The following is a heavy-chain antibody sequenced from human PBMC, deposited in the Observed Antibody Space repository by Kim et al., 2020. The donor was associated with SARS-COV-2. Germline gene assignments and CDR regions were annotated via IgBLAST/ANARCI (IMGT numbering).Heavy chain of an antibody. Sequence: YSHPPLKSRVTISVDTSKNQFSLKLSSVTAADTAVYYCARTFVGRNWFDPWGQGTLVTVSS. D-gene: IGHD3-10*01. J-gene: IGHJ5*02. V-gene: IGHV4-31*02. CDR3: ARTFVGRNWFDP.